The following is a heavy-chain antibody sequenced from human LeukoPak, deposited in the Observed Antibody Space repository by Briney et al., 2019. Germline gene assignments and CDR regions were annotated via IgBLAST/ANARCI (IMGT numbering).Heavy chain of an antibody. CDR2: ISWNSGSI. V-gene: IGHV3-9*01. Sequence: PGGSLRLSCAASGFTFDDYAMHWVRQAPGKGLEWVSGISWNSGSIGYADSVKGRFTISRDNAKNSLYLQMNSLRAEDTALYYCAKDILRTSHSYDAFDIWGQGTMVTVSS. CDR1: GFTFDDYA. J-gene: IGHJ3*02. D-gene: IGHD2-2*01. CDR3: AKDILRTSHSYDAFDI.